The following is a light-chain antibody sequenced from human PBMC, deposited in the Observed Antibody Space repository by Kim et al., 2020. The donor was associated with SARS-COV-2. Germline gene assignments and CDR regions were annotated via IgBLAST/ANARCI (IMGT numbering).Light chain of an antibody. CDR2: GAS. CDR1: QSVNIA. V-gene: IGKV3-15*01. CDR3: QQYNNWPRT. Sequence: EIVMTQSPATLAVSPGERATLSCRASQSVNIALAWYQQKPGQAPRLLIYGASTRATGIPARFSGSGSGTEFTLTISSLQSEDFAVYYCQQYNNWPRTFGQGTKVDIK. J-gene: IGKJ1*01.